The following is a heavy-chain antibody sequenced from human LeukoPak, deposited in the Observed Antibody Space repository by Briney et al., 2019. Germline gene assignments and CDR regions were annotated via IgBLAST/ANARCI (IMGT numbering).Heavy chain of an antibody. Sequence: GGSLRLSCAASGFTFSTYAMHWVRQAPGKGLEWVAIISNDATKKYYADSVKGRSTISRDNSESTLYLQMNSLRAEDTAVYYCAKDMNTVTTTFDYWGQGTLVTVSS. CDR2: ISNDATKK. V-gene: IGHV3-30*18. J-gene: IGHJ4*02. D-gene: IGHD4-17*01. CDR3: AKDMNTVTTTFDY. CDR1: GFTFSTYA.